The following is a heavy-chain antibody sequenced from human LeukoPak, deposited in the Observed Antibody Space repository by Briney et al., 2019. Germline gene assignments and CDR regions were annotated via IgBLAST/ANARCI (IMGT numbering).Heavy chain of an antibody. CDR1: GGSISNYY. J-gene: IGHJ4*02. D-gene: IGHD6-13*01. V-gene: IGHV4-39*01. CDR2: IYYSGST. CDR3: ARRGSSWYFDY. Sequence: KPSETLSLTCTVSGGSISNYYWGWIRQPPGKGLEWIGSIYYSGSTYSNPSLKGRVTISVDTSKNQFSLKLSSVTAADTAVYYCARRGSSWYFDYWGQGTLVTVSS.